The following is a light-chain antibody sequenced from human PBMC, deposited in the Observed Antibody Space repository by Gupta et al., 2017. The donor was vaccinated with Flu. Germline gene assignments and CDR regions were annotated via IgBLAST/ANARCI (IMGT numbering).Light chain of an antibody. Sequence: EIVMTQSLLSLLVTPGQPASISCRSSQILLHSNGYNYLDWYLQKPGQSQQLLIYLGSNRASEVPDRFSGSGSGTDFTLKISRVEAEDVGVYYCMQTLQTWTFGQGTKVEIK. CDR1: QILLHSNGYNY. CDR3: MQTLQTWT. V-gene: IGKV2-28*01. CDR2: LGS. J-gene: IGKJ1*01.